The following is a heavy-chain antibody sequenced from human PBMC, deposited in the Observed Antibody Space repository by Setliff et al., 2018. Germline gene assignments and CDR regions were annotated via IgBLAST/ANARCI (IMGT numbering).Heavy chain of an antibody. Sequence: PSETLSLTCAVSGASISSDNWWSWVRQSPGEGLEWIGEIYHTENTNYNPSLKSRVTISIDKFSHQYSLRLFSVTAADTAVYYCARTPRGGNSAFDIWGQGTMVTVSS. V-gene: IGHV4-4*02. D-gene: IGHD2-21*02. CDR3: ARTPRGGNSAFDI. CDR1: GASISSDNW. J-gene: IGHJ3*02. CDR2: IYHTENT.